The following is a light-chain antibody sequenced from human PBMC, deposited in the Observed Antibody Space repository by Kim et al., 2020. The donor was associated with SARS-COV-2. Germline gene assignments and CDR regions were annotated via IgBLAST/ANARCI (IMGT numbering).Light chain of an antibody. Sequence: RATLNCKASQTVLNNSNKKTYLAWYQQKPAQAPKLLIYGASTRESGVSDRFSGRGSETDFTLTISSLQAEDVAVYYCQQYYSTPPSLGQGTKLEI. CDR3: QQYYSTPPS. CDR1: QTVLNNSNKKTY. V-gene: IGKV4-1*01. CDR2: GAS. J-gene: IGKJ2*03.